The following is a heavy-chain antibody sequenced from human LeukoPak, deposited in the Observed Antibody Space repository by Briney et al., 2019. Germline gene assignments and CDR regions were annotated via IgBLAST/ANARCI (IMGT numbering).Heavy chain of an antibody. D-gene: IGHD6-13*01. J-gene: IGHJ4*02. Sequence: GGSLRLSCAASGFTFSSYGMHWVRQAPGKGLEWVAVISYDGSNKYYADSVKGRFTISRGNSKNTLYLQMNSLRAEDTAVYYCAKDGGGIAAPYYFDYWGQGTLVTVSS. CDR3: AKDGGGIAAPYYFDY. V-gene: IGHV3-30*18. CDR2: ISYDGSNK. CDR1: GFTFSSYG.